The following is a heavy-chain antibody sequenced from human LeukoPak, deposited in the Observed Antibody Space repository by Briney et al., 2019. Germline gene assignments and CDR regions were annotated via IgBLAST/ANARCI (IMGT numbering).Heavy chain of an antibody. CDR3: AREKYSSSWCIFDP. D-gene: IGHD6-13*01. CDR1: GGSVSSDNYY. CDR2: MYNSGST. Sequence: SETLSLTCAVTGGSVSSDNYYWSWIRQPPGKGLEWIGYMYNSGSTNYSPSLKSRVTMSADTSKNQLSLKLSAVTAADTAVYYCAREKYSSSWCIFDPWGQGALVTVSS. J-gene: IGHJ5*02. V-gene: IGHV4-61*01.